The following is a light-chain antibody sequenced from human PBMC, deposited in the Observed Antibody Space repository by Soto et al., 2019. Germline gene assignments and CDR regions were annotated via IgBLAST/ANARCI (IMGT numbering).Light chain of an antibody. Sequence: QLVLTQSPSASASLGASVKFTCTLSSGHSSYTIAWHQQQPEKGPRYLMKLNSDGGHNKGDGIPDRFSGSSSGAERYLTISSLQSEDETDYYCQTWGSGIVVFGGGTKLTVL. J-gene: IGLJ2*01. CDR3: QTWGSGIVV. V-gene: IGLV4-69*01. CDR1: SGHSSYT. CDR2: LNSDGGH.